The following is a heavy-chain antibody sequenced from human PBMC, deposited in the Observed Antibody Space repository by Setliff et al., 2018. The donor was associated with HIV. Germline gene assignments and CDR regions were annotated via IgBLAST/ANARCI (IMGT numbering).Heavy chain of an antibody. CDR3: PPVHYSSSSG. J-gene: IGHJ4*02. V-gene: IGHV3-7*01. CDR1: GFTFDRYW. CDR2: IKNDGTEK. D-gene: IGHD6-6*01. Sequence: PGGSLRLSCAASGFTFDRYWRSWLRQAPGKGLEWVANIKNDGTEKFYADSVKGRFTISRDNAKNSLYLQMNSLRAEDPALSYFPPVHYSSSSGWGQGALVTVSS.